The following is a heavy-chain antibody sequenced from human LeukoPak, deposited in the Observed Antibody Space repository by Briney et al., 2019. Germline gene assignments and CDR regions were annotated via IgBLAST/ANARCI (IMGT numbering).Heavy chain of an antibody. V-gene: IGHV1-2*02. J-gene: IGHJ4*02. D-gene: IGHD3-3*01. CDR2: INPNSGGT. Sequence: GASVKVSCKASGYTFTGYYMHWVRQAPGQGLEWMGWINPNSGGTNYAQKFQGRVTMTRDTSISTAYMELSRLRSDDTAVYYCARDPDYDFWSGPFDYWGQGTLVTVS. CDR3: ARDPDYDFWSGPFDY. CDR1: GYTFTGYY.